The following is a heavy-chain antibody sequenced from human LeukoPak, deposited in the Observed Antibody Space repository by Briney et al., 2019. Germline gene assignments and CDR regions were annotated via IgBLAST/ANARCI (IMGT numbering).Heavy chain of an antibody. Sequence: SVKVSCKASGGTFSSYTISWLRQAPRQGLEWMGRIIPILGIANYAQKFQRRVTITADKSTSTAYMELSSLRSEDTAVYYCARDSMTTAGYYYYYYMDVWGKGTTVTVSS. V-gene: IGHV1-69*04. CDR2: IIPILGIA. D-gene: IGHD4-11*01. J-gene: IGHJ6*03. CDR3: ARDSMTTAGYYYYYYMDV. CDR1: GGTFSSYT.